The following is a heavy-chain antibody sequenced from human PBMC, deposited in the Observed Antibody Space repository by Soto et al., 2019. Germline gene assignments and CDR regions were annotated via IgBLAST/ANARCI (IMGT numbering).Heavy chain of an antibody. J-gene: IGHJ4*02. D-gene: IGHD2-15*01. CDR1: GGSISNYY. CDR2: IYYSGST. V-gene: IGHV4-59*01. Sequence: QVQLQESGPGLVKPSETLSLTCTVSGGSISNYYWSWIRQPPGKELEWIGYIYYSGSTNYNPSLKSRVTMSVDTSTNHLSLNLRSVTTADTAVYYCARGGWSLDYWGQGTLVIVSS. CDR3: ARGGWSLDY.